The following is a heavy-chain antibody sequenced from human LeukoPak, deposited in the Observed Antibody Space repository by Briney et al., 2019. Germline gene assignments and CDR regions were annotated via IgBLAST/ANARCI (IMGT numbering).Heavy chain of an antibody. CDR3: ASRSSARLIDY. Sequence: ASVKVSCKASGYSFTAYYIHWVRQAPGQRLEWMGRINPNIGDTNYAQKFQGRVTMTRDTSISTAYMELSRLRSDDTAVYYCASRSSARLIDYWGQGTLVTVSS. V-gene: IGHV1-2*06. CDR2: INPNIGDT. CDR1: GYSFTAYY. J-gene: IGHJ4*02.